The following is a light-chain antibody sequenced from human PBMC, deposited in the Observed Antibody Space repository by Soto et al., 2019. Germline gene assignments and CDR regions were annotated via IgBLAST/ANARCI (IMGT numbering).Light chain of an antibody. CDR3: QQSYSSPPT. V-gene: IGKV1-39*01. Sequence: IQRAQSPSSLSGSVGDRVTIACRASHSINTYFNWYQQKPGKAPKLLMYVATSLQSGVPSRFSGSISGTDFTLTISSLQPEDFATYYCQQSYSSPPTFGQGTKVDI. J-gene: IGKJ1*01. CDR2: VAT. CDR1: HSINTY.